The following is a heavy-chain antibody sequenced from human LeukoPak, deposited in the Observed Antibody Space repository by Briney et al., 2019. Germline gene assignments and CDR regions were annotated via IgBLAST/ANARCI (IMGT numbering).Heavy chain of an antibody. CDR1: GFTFSSYA. CDR2: ISGSGGST. J-gene: IGHJ6*03. D-gene: IGHD2-8*01. V-gene: IGHV3-23*01. CDR3: AKGYCTNGVCYAEGYYMDV. Sequence: GGSLRLSCEAPGFTFSSYAMCWVRQAQGKGLEWVSPISGSGGSTYYADSVKGRFTISRDNSKNTLYLQMNSLRAEDTAVYYCAKGYCTNGVCYAEGYYMDVWGKGTTVTVSS.